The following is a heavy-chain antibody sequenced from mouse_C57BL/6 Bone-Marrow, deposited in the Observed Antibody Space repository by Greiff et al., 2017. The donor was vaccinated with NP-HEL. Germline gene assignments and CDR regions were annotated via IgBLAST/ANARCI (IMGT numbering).Heavy chain of an antibody. CDR3: ARYYYGSRGWYFDV. CDR2: IDPNSGGT. D-gene: IGHD1-1*01. V-gene: IGHV1-72*01. Sequence: QVQLKQPGADLVKPGASVKLSCKASGYTFTSYWMHWVKQRPGRGLEWIGRIDPNSGGTKFNETFKTKATLTVDKHSRTAYMQLSSLTSEDSAVYYCARYYYGSRGWYFDVWGTGTTVTVSS. CDR1: GYTFTSYW. J-gene: IGHJ1*03.